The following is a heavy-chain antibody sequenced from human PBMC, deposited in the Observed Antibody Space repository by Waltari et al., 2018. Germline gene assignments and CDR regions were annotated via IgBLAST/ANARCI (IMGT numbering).Heavy chain of an antibody. CDR3: ARVHSLGQYDTSGAESNFDH. CDR1: GLSFPSFG. CDR2: IGAVTST. V-gene: IGHV3-23*01. D-gene: IGHD3-22*01. Sequence: EVQLLESGGGLVQPGGSLRLSCAASGLSFPSFGMSWVRQAPGKGLEWVAAIGAVTSTYYADSVKGRFTISRDNSKNTLFLQMNSLRAEDTAIYYCARVHSLGQYDTSGAESNFDHWGQGALVTVSS. J-gene: IGHJ4*02.